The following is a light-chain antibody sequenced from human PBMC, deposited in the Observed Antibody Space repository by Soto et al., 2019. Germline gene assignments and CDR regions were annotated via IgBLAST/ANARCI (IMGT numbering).Light chain of an antibody. CDR2: KAS. J-gene: IGKJ2*01. Sequence: DIQMTQSPSTLSASAGDRVTITCRASQSISNWLAWYQQKPGKAPKLLIYKASSLESGVPSRFSGGGSGTEFTLTISSLQPDDLATYYCQQYFSFYTFGQGTKLEIK. CDR3: QQYFSFYT. CDR1: QSISNW. V-gene: IGKV1-5*03.